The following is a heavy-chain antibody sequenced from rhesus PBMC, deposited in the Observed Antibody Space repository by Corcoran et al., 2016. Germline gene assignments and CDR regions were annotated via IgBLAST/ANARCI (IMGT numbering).Heavy chain of an antibody. CDR2: IYGRGGST. CDR3: ARRDYYGSGELDY. CDR1: GGSIRGYD. V-gene: IGHV4-160*01. D-gene: IGHD3-28*01. J-gene: IGHJ4*01. Sequence: QVQLQESGPGLVKPSETLSLTCAASGGSIRGYDWRWIRPPPGRGLEGLGRIYGRGGSTAYNPSLKSRVTISTDTSKNQFSLKLSSVTAADTAVYYCARRDYYGSGELDYWGQGVLVTVSS.